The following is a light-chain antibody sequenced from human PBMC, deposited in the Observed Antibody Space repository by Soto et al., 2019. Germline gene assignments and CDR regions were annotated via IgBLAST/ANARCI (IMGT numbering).Light chain of an antibody. Sequence: DIQMTQSPSSLSASVGDRVTIACRASQGINDYLAWYQQTPGKVPKLLIYGASTLQSGVSSRFSGSGSGTDFTLTISSLQPEDAATYYCQNYANAPFTFGPGTKVDVK. J-gene: IGKJ3*01. CDR1: QGINDY. CDR2: GAS. CDR3: QNYANAPFT. V-gene: IGKV1-27*01.